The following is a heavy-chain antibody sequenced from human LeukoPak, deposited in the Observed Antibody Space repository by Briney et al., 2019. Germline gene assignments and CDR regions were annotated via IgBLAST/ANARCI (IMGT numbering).Heavy chain of an antibody. D-gene: IGHD1-1*01. CDR2: ISSSSSYI. Sequence: PGGSLRLSCAASGFTFSSYEMNWVRQAPGKGLEWVSSISSSSSYIYYADSVKGRFTISRDNSKNTLYLQMNSLRAEDTAVYYCAKDLSPGTYDYWGQGTLVTVSS. J-gene: IGHJ4*02. CDR3: AKDLSPGTYDY. CDR1: GFTFSSYE. V-gene: IGHV3-21*04.